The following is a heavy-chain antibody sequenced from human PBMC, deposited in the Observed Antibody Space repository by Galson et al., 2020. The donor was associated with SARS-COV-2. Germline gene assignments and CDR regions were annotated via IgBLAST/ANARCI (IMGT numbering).Heavy chain of an antibody. V-gene: IGHV3-23*01. CDR2: ISADAGST. J-gene: IGHJ4*02. CDR3: ARTYGTSRQGVDC. CDR1: GFTFSSHA. Sequence: GGSLRLSCAASGFTFSSHAMTWVRQAPGKGLEWVSGISADAGSTYYADSVKGRFTISRDNSKNTLYLQMNSLRGEDTAVYYCARTYGTSRQGVDCWGQGTLVTVSS. D-gene: IGHD3-16*01.